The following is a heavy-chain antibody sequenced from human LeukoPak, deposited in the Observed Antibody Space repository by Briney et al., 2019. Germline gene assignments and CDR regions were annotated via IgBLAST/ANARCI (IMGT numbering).Heavy chain of an antibody. D-gene: IGHD3-9*01. CDR1: GYTFTSYY. CDR2: INPGGGST. CDR3: ARDGGDYDILTGYYDY. Sequence: ASVKVSFKASGYTFTSYYMHWVRQAPGQGLEWMGIINPGGGSTNYTQKFQGRGTITRDTSTSTVYMELSSLRSEDRAVYYCARDGGDYDILTGYYDYWGQGTLVTVSS. J-gene: IGHJ4*02. V-gene: IGHV1-46*01.